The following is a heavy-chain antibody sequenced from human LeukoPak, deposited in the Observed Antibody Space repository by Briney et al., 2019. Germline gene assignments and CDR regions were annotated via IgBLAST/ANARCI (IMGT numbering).Heavy chain of an antibody. V-gene: IGHV1-8*01. CDR1: GYTFTIYD. D-gene: IGHD7-27*01. Sequence: ASVKVSCTASGYTFTIYDINWVRQATGQGLEWMGWMSPNSGDTGYAQKFQGRVTMTSDSSISTAYMELSSLRSEDTAIYYCVRTPPNWGFDYWGQGTLVTVSS. J-gene: IGHJ4*02. CDR2: MSPNSGDT. CDR3: VRTPPNWGFDY.